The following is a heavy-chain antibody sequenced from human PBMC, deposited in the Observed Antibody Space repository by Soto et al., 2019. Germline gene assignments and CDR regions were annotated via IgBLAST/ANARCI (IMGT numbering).Heavy chain of an antibody. Sequence: QVQLQESGPGLVKPSGTLSLTCAVSGGSVSSSNWWSWVRQSPGKGLEWMGEIYHSGSAHYNPSLKSRATRSLYKSRNQFSMRLTSVTAAATAVYYCARVPGVVVSADDAFDIWGPGTRVIVSS. CDR3: ARVPGVVVSADDAFDI. J-gene: IGHJ3*02. CDR1: GGSVSSSNW. D-gene: IGHD2-21*02. CDR2: IYHSGSA. V-gene: IGHV4-4*02.